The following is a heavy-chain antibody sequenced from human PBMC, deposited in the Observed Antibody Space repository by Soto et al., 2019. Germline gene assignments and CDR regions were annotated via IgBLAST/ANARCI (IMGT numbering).Heavy chain of an antibody. J-gene: IGHJ4*02. CDR2: IYHSGST. Sequence: LSLTCAVSGYSISSGYYWGWIRQPPGKGLGWIGSIYHSGSTYYNPSLKSRVTISVDTSKNQFSLKLSSVTAADTAVYYCARGTPTNFDYWGQGTLVTVSS. V-gene: IGHV4-38-2*01. CDR1: GYSISSGYY. CDR3: ARGTPTNFDY. D-gene: IGHD1-1*01.